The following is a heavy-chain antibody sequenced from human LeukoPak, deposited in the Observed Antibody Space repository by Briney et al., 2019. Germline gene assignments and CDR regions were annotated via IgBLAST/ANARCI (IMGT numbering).Heavy chain of an antibody. J-gene: IGHJ3*02. Sequence: PETLSLTCTVSSGSISPNYWTWIRQPPGKGLEWIGYIYYSGSTNYNPSLKSRVTISLDTSRNHFSLRLSSVTAADTAVYYCARLLDYDSSGYPDTFDIWGQGTMVTVSS. D-gene: IGHD3-22*01. CDR3: ARLLDYDSSGYPDTFDI. CDR2: IYYSGST. V-gene: IGHV4-59*01. CDR1: SGSISPNY.